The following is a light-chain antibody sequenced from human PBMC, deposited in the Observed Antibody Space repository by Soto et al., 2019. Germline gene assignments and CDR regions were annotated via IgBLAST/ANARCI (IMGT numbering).Light chain of an antibody. CDR2: WAS. J-gene: IGKJ4*01. V-gene: IGKV4-1*01. CDR3: QQYYSTPLT. Sequence: DIVLTQSPDSLAMSLGERATINCKSSQSVLYSSNNKNYLAWYQQKPGQPPKLLIYWASTRESGVPDRFSGSGSGTDFTLTTSSLQAEHVAVYYCQQYYSTPLTFGGGTKVEI. CDR1: QSVLYSSNNKNY.